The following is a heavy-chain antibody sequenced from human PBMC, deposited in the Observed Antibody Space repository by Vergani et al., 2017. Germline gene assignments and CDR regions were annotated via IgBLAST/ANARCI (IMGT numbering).Heavy chain of an antibody. J-gene: IGHJ4*02. V-gene: IGHV4-39*01. Sequence: QLQLQESGPGLVKPSETLSLTCTVSGGSISGSSYYWGWTRQPPGKGLEWIGSIYYSGSTYYNPSLKSRVTISVDTSKNQFSLKLSSVTAADTAVYYCARPFGEFDYWGQGTLVTVSS. CDR1: GGSISGSSYY. D-gene: IGHD3-10*01. CDR2: IYYSGST. CDR3: ARPFGEFDY.